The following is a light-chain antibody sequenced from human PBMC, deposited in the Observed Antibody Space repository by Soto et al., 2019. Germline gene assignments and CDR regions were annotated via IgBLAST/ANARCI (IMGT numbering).Light chain of an antibody. CDR3: QPHNNWPVVT. Sequence: EMVMTQSPATLSVSPGERVTLSCRASRSISNNLAWYQQKPGQAPRLLIYGASTRATGIPARFSGSASGTEFTLTINSLQSEDFAMYYCQPHNNWPVVTFGGGTRVEIK. CDR1: RSISNN. V-gene: IGKV3-15*01. J-gene: IGKJ4*01. CDR2: GAS.